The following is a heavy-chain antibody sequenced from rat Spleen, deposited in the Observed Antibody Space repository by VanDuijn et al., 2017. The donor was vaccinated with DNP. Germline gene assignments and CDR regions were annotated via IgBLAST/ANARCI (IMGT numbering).Heavy chain of an antibody. CDR1: GYSLTSTY. CDR2: ISYSGRT. V-gene: IGHV3-1*01. J-gene: IGHJ2*01. D-gene: IGHD1-7*01. Sequence: EVQLQESGSGLVKPSQSLSLTCSVTGYSLTSTYWGWSRQFPGNKMEYIGHISYSGRTDYNPSLKSRISITRDTSRNHFFLHLISVTTEDTATYYCARWTRYFDYWGQGVMVTVSS. CDR3: ARWTRYFDY.